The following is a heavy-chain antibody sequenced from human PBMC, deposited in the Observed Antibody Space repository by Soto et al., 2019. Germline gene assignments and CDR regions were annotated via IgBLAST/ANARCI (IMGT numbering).Heavy chain of an antibody. D-gene: IGHD2-2*01. CDR2: IYPGDSDT. Sequence: GESLKISCKGSGYSFTSYWIGWVRQMPGKGLEWMGIIYPGDSDTRYSPSFQGQVTISADKSISAAYLQWSSLKASDTAMYYCARRRYCSSTSCSWFDPWGQGTLVTVS. V-gene: IGHV5-51*01. CDR1: GYSFTSYW. CDR3: ARRRYCSSTSCSWFDP. J-gene: IGHJ5*02.